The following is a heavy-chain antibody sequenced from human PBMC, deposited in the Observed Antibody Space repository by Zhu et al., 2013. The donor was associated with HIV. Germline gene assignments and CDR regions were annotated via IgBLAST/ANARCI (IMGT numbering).Heavy chain of an antibody. CDR1: GYTFTGYY. Sequence: QVQLVQSGAEVKKPGASVKVSCKASGYTFTGYYMHWVRQAPGQGLEWMGWINPNSGGTNYAQKFQGRVTMTRDTSISTAYMELSRLRSDDTAVYYCARARRIAARVSWFDPWGQGTLVTVSS. CDR3: ARARRIAARVSWFDP. J-gene: IGHJ5*02. CDR2: INPNSGGT. V-gene: IGHV1-2*02. D-gene: IGHD6-6*01.